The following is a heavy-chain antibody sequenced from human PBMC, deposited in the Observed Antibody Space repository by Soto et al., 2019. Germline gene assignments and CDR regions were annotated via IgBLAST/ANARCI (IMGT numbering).Heavy chain of an antibody. CDR3: ARRSSGWYFDY. Sequence: EGSLRLSCAASGFTFSSYAMNWVRQAPGKGLEWVSVISGSGDSTYYADSVKGRFTISRDNSKNTLYLQMNSLRAEDTAVYYCARRSSGWYFDYWGQGTLVTVSS. CDR2: ISGSGDST. V-gene: IGHV3-23*01. CDR1: GFTFSSYA. D-gene: IGHD6-19*01. J-gene: IGHJ4*02.